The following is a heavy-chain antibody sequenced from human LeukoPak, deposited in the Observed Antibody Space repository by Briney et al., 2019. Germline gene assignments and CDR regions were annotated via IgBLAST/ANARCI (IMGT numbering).Heavy chain of an antibody. J-gene: IGHJ6*02. CDR1: GSPFTSYW. V-gene: IGHV5-51*01. CDR3: ARLGLGCSSTSCYLGYYGMDV. Sequence: PGESLQISCKGSGSPFTSYWIGWVRQLPGKGLEGMGIIYPGDSDTRYSPSFQGQVTISADKSISTAYLQWSSLKASDTAMYYCARLGLGCSSTSCYLGYYGMDVWGQGTTVTVSS. CDR2: IYPGDSDT. D-gene: IGHD2-2*01.